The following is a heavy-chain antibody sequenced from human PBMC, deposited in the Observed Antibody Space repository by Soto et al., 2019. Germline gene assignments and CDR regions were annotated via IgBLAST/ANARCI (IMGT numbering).Heavy chain of an antibody. CDR1: GYTFTSYY. V-gene: IGHV1-46*01. D-gene: IGHD1-26*01. CDR3: ARAPRLRSGSYAGSYFDD. CDR2: INPSGGST. Sequence: GASVKVSCKASGYTFTSYYMHWVRQAPGQGLEWMGIINPSGGSTSYAQKFQGRVTMTRDTSTSTVYMELSSLRSEDTAVYYCARAPRLRSGSYAGSYFDDWGQGTLVTVSS. J-gene: IGHJ4*02.